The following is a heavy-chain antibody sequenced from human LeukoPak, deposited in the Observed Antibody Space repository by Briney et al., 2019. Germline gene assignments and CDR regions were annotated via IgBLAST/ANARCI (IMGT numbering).Heavy chain of an antibody. CDR3: ARPRGWLVPAFDY. J-gene: IGHJ4*02. V-gene: IGHV4-39*01. D-gene: IGHD6-19*01. CDR1: GGSISSSSYY. Sequence: SETLSLTCTVPGGSISSSSYYWGWIRQPPGKGLEWIGSIYYSGSTYYNPSLKSRVTISVDTSKNQFSLKLSSVTAADTAVYYCARPRGWLVPAFDYWGQGTLVTVSS. CDR2: IYYSGST.